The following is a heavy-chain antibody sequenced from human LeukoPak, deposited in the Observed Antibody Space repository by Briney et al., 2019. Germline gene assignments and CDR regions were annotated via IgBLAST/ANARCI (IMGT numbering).Heavy chain of an antibody. Sequence: ASVKVSCKASGYSFTTYGISWVRQAPGQGLEGMGWISADNGDTSYAQNFQGRVTMNTDQSTSTAYMELRSLRSDDTAVYYCARDVSGNLLIFDPWGQGTLVTVSS. CDR2: ISADNGDT. V-gene: IGHV1-18*01. CDR3: ARDVSGNLLIFDP. CDR1: GYSFTTYG. D-gene: IGHD6-19*01. J-gene: IGHJ5*02.